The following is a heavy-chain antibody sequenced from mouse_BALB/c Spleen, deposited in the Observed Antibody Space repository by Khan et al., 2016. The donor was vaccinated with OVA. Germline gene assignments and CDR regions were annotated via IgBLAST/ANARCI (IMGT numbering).Heavy chain of an antibody. CDR2: IWSGGNT. J-gene: IGHJ3*01. Sequence: QVQLKQSGPGLVQPSQSLSITCTVSGFSLTTYGVHWIRQSPGKGLEWLGVIWSGGNTDYNAASISRLSITTGDSTSQAFFQLNSLQGDDTAMYFCARNSYMYDFAYWGQGTLVTVSA. V-gene: IGHV2-2*01. D-gene: IGHD2-14*01. CDR3: ARNSYMYDFAY. CDR1: GFSLTTYG.